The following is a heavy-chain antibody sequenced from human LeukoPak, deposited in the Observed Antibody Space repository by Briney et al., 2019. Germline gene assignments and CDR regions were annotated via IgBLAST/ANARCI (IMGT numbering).Heavy chain of an antibody. CDR2: IYYSGST. V-gene: IGHV4-31*03. D-gene: IGHD3-3*01. Sequence: SETLSLTCTVSGGSISSSSYYWSWIRQHPGKGLEWIGYIYYSGSTYYNPSLKSRVTVSVDTSKNQFSLKLSSVTAADTAVYYCARDQKYDFWSGYGSDAFDIWGQGTMVTVSS. CDR3: ARDQKYDFWSGYGSDAFDI. J-gene: IGHJ3*02. CDR1: GGSISSSSYY.